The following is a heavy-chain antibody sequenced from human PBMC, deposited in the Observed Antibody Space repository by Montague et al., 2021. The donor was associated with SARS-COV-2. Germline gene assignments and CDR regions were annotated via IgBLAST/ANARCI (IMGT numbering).Heavy chain of an antibody. V-gene: IGHV4-39*01. CDR2: INYSRSN. D-gene: IGHD6-19*01. CDR1: GGSISSSSCY. J-gene: IGHJ3*01. Sequence: SETLSLTCTVSGGSISSSSCYWGWIRQPQGKGLEWIGSINYSRSNYYNPTLKGRITIAVDTSKNQFSLKLSSVTAADTAVYYCARPGGFSGKALYAFDVWGQGTVVTVSS. CDR3: ARPGGFSGKALYAFDV.